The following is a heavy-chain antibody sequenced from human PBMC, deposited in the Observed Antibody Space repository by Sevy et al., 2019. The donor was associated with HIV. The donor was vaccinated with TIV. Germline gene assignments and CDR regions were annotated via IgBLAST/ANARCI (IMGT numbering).Heavy chain of an antibody. V-gene: IGHV4-61*01. CDR1: GGSVSSGTYY. CDR2: IDYSGNT. CDR3: TRRPQWLGPSFDS. J-gene: IGHJ4*02. Sequence: SETLSLTCGVSGGSVSSGTYYWSWIRQPPGKGLEWIGYIDYSGNTDYNPSLKSRVTISLDMSKNQFSLNLNSVTAADTAIYYCTRRPQWLGPSFDSWGQGALVTVSS. D-gene: IGHD6-19*01.